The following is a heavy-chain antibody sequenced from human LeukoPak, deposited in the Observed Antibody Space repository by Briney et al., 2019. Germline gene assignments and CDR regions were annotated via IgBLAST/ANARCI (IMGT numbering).Heavy chain of an antibody. V-gene: IGHV4-34*01. CDR3: ARHRGGYSGYTRGPNWFDP. Sequence: SETLSLTCTVSGGSISSYYWSWIRQPPGKGLEWIGEINHSGSTNYNPSLKSRVTISVDTSKNQFSLKLSSVTAADTAVYYCARHRGGYSGYTRGPNWFDPWGQGTLVTVSS. CDR2: INHSGST. D-gene: IGHD5-12*01. J-gene: IGHJ5*02. CDR1: GGSISSYY.